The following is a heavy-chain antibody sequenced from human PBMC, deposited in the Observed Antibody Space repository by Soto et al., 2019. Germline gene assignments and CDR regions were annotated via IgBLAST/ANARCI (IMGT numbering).Heavy chain of an antibody. CDR3: ARDPGGCDSTSCYNLYYFDY. V-gene: IGHV1-2*02. Sequence: ASVTVSCKTAGSTFTGYYMHWVRKAPGQGLEWMGWINPNSGGTKYSQKFQGRVTMTRDTSISTASMELSRLRSDDTAVYYCARDPGGCDSTSCYNLYYFDYWGRGTLVTVSS. CDR1: GSTFTGYY. CDR2: INPNSGGT. D-gene: IGHD2-2*02. J-gene: IGHJ4*02.